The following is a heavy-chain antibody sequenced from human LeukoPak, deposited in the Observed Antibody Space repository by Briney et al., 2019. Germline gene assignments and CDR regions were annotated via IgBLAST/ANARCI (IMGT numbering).Heavy chain of an antibody. CDR1: GFTFDDYA. J-gene: IGHJ3*02. CDR3: AKDMITFGGVKKGAFDI. D-gene: IGHD3-16*01. V-gene: IGHV3-9*01. CDR2: ISWNSGSI. Sequence: GGSLRLSCAASGFTFDDYAMHWVRQAPGKGLEWVSGISWNSGSIGYADSVKGRFTISRDNAKKSLYLQMNSLRAEDTALYYCAKDMITFGGVKKGAFDIWGQGTMVTVSS.